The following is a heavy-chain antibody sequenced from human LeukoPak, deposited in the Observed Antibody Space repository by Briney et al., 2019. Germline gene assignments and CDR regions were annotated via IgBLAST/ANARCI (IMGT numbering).Heavy chain of an antibody. J-gene: IGHJ3*02. D-gene: IGHD2-2*01. V-gene: IGHV1-2*04. Sequence: GASVKVSCKASGYTFTGYYMHWVRQAPGQGLEWMGWINPNSGGTNYAQKFQGWVTMTRDTSISTAYMELRSLRSDDTAVYYCARDRIVVVPAAMGSYNWNDGWRAFDIWGQGTMVTVSS. CDR1: GYTFTGYY. CDR3: ARDRIVVVPAAMGSYNWNDGWRAFDI. CDR2: INPNSGGT.